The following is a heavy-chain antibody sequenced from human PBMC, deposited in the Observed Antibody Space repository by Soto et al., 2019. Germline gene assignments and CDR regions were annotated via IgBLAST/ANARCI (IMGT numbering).Heavy chain of an antibody. V-gene: IGHV3-23*01. D-gene: IGHD4-17*01. CDR2: ISGSGGST. CDR3: AKDPGFHYGEYYFDY. Sequence: GGSLRLSCAASGFTFSSYAMSWVRQAPGKGLEWVSAISGSGGSTYYADSVKGRFTISRDNSKNTLYLQMNSLRAEDTAVYYCAKDPGFHYGEYYFDYWGQGTLVTVSS. CDR1: GFTFSSYA. J-gene: IGHJ4*02.